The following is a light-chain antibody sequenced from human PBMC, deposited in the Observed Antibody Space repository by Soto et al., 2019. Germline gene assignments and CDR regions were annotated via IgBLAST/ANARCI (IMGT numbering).Light chain of an antibody. Sequence: EIVSTQSPGTLSLSQGERATLSCRASQSINSRYLAWYQQKPGQAPRLLIYGASSRATGIPDRFGGSGSGTGFTLTISRLEPEDFAVYYCQQFGCSLGFTFGPGTSVEIK. J-gene: IGKJ3*01. CDR2: GAS. CDR3: QQFGCSLGFT. V-gene: IGKV3-20*01. CDR1: QSINSRY.